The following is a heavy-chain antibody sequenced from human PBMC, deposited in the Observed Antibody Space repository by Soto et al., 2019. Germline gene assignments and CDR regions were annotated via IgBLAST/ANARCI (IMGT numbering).Heavy chain of an antibody. J-gene: IGHJ4*02. CDR2: IIPILGIA. CDR3: ARYRGDGYERV. CDR1: GGTFSSYT. D-gene: IGHD5-12*01. V-gene: IGHV1-69*02. Sequence: QVQLVQSGAEVKKPGSSVKVSCKASGGTFSSYTISWVRQAPGQGLEWMGRIIPILGIANYAQKFQGRVTMTADKFTITAYMELSSLRSEDTAVYYCARYRGDGYERVWGQGTLVTVSS.